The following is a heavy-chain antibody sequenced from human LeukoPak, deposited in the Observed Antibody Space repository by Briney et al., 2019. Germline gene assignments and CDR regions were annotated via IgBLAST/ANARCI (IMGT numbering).Heavy chain of an antibody. V-gene: IGHV4-59*12. J-gene: IGHJ2*01. CDR1: GGSISSYY. CDR3: SRRSGTYTWYFDV. CDR2: IHYSGYT. D-gene: IGHD3-10*01. Sequence: PSETLSLTCTVSGGSISSYYWSWIRQPPGKALEWIGNIHYSGYTNYNPSLESRVAISIDKPNNHFSLSLRSVSAADTAVYFCSRRSGTYTWYFDVWGRGTLVTVSS.